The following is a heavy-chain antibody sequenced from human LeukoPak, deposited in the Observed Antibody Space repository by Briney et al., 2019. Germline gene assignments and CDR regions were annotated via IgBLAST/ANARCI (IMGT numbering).Heavy chain of an antibody. D-gene: IGHD2-2*02. CDR2: IKSKTHGGTT. Sequence: GGSLRLSCVVSGLTFSNVWMSWVRQAPGKGLEWVGRIKSKTHGGTTDYAAPVYGRFSVSRDDSKNTLYLQMNSLQTEDTAVYYCTTFSDCSTSVCYNNYWGQGTLVTVSS. CDR1: GLTFSNVW. J-gene: IGHJ4*02. V-gene: IGHV3-15*01. CDR3: TTFSDCSTSVCYNNY.